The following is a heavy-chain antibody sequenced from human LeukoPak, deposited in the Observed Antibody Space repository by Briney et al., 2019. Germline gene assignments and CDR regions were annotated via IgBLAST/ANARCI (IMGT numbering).Heavy chain of an antibody. V-gene: IGHV3-53*01. CDR3: ARAEYDSSLGSAF. CDR2: ISSYGST. CDR1: GFIVSDDY. J-gene: IGHJ4*02. D-gene: IGHD3-22*01. Sequence: GGSLRLSCAASGFIVSDDYMIWVRQAPGKGLDWVSVISSYGSTKYADSVKGRFTISRDNSKNTLYLQLNSLRAEDTAMYYCARAEYDSSLGSAFWGQGTLVTVSS.